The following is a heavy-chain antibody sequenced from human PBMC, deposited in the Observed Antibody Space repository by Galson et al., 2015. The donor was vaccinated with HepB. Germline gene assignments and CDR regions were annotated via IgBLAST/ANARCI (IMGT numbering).Heavy chain of an antibody. CDR2: IYYSGST. D-gene: IGHD6-13*01. Sequence: LTCTVSGGSISSGGYYWSWIRQHPGKGLEWIGYIYYSGSTYYNPSLKSRVTISVDTSKNQFSLKLSSVTAADTAVYYCARGGEAAAGGMDVWGQGTTVTVSS. V-gene: IGHV4-31*03. J-gene: IGHJ6*02. CDR1: GGSISSGGYY. CDR3: ARGGEAAAGGMDV.